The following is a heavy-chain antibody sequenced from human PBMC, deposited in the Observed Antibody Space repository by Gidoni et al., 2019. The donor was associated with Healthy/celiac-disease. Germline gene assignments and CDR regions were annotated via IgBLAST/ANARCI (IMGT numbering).Heavy chain of an antibody. CDR3: ARGGRRWFGEGRQVDY. V-gene: IGHV4-34*01. Sequence: QVQLQQWGAGLLKPSETLSLTCAVYGGSFSGYYWSWIRKPPGKGLEWIGDINHSGSTNYNPSLKSRVTISVDTSKNQFSLKLSSVTAADTAVYYCARGGRRWFGEGRQVDYWGQGTLVTVPS. D-gene: IGHD3-10*01. J-gene: IGHJ4*02. CDR1: GGSFSGYY. CDR2: INHSGST.